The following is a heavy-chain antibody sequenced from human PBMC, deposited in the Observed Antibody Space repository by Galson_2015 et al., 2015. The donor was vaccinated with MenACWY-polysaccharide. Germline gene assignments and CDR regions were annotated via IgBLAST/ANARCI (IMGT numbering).Heavy chain of an antibody. CDR1: GDSITRGGYF. CDR2: ISYDGGT. Sequence: LSLTCTVSGDSITRGGYFWSWIRQHPGKGLEWIASISYDGGTYYNPSLKSRVTISVDTPNNQFSLKLNSVTAADTAAYSCARRGPAVSNTNRFHPSRKGTLVTVSS. CDR3: ARRGPAVSNTNRFHP. J-gene: IGHJ5*02. V-gene: IGHV4-31*03.